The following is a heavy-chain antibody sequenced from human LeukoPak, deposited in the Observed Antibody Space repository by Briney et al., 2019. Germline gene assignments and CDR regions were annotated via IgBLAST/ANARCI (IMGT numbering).Heavy chain of an antibody. D-gene: IGHD6-13*01. CDR2: ISGSGGST. CDR1: GFTFSSYA. V-gene: IGHV3-23*01. Sequence: GGSLRLSCAASGFTFSSYAMSWVRQAPGKGLEWVSAISGSGGSTYYADSVKGRFTISRDNSKDTLYLQMNSLRAEDTAVYYCAKAGSPGYSWYVYWGQGTLVTVSS. J-gene: IGHJ4*02. CDR3: AKAGSPGYSWYVY.